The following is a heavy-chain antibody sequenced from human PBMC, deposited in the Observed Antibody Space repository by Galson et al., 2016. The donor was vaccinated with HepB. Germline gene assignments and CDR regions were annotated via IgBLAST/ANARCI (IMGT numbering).Heavy chain of an antibody. CDR1: GFRFSSYW. Sequence: SLRLSCAASGFRFSSYWMSWVRQAPGKGLEWVANIKYDGMEKHYGDSVRGRFTISRDNAKNSLHLQMSDLRAEDTAVYYCWRDERWGQGTLVTVSS. D-gene: IGHD1-1*01. CDR2: IKYDGMEK. J-gene: IGHJ4*02. V-gene: IGHV3-7*01. CDR3: WRDER.